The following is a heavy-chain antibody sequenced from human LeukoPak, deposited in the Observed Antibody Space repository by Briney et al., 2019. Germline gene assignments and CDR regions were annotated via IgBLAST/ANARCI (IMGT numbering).Heavy chain of an antibody. J-gene: IGHJ4*02. CDR3: AGDFQYCTNDVCGY. CDR1: GFTFSSYG. CDR2: TRYDGTIK. Sequence: EPGGSLRLSCAASGFTFSSYGMHWVRQAPGKGLEWVTFTRYDGTIKYYADSVKGRFTISRDNSKNTLFLQMNSLRAEDTALYYCAGDFQYCTNDVCGYWGQGTLVTVSS. V-gene: IGHV3-30*02. D-gene: IGHD2-8*01.